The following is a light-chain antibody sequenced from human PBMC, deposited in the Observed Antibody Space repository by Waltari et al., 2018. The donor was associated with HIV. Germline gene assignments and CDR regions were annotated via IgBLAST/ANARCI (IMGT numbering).Light chain of an antibody. CDR1: QNIFYAPDNENC. CDR2: GAS. V-gene: IGKV4-1*01. Sequence: DIVMSQSPDSLVVSLGERATINCKSSQNIFYAPDNENCLGWFQQKPGKPPELLIRGASARESGVPDRFSGSGSETDFTLTISSLQAEDAAVYYCQQYFSNPWTFGQGTKVEIK. J-gene: IGKJ1*01. CDR3: QQYFSNPWT.